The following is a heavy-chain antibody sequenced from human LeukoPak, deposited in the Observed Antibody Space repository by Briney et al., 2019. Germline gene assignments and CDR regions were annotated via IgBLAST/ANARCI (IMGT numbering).Heavy chain of an antibody. J-gene: IGHJ5*02. D-gene: IGHD1-1*01. CDR2: ISGSGGST. Sequence: GGSLRLSCAASGSTFSSYAMSWVRQAPGKGLEWVSAISGSGGSTYYADSVKGRFTISRDNSKNTLYLQMNSLRAEDTAVYYCAKDLLDSPNGPNWFDPWGQGTLVTVSS. V-gene: IGHV3-23*01. CDR3: AKDLLDSPNGPNWFDP. CDR1: GSTFSSYA.